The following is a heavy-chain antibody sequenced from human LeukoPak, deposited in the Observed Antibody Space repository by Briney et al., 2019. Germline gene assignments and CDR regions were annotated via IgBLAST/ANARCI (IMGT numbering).Heavy chain of an antibody. Sequence: GASVKVSCKASGYTFTSYVINWVRQATGQGLEWMGWMNPNSGNTGYAQKFQGRVTMTRNTSISTAYMELSSLRSEDTAVYYCARDIVGATPDDYWGQGTLVTVSS. D-gene: IGHD1-26*01. CDR1: GYTFTSYV. V-gene: IGHV1-8*01. CDR2: MNPNSGNT. J-gene: IGHJ4*02. CDR3: ARDIVGATPDDY.